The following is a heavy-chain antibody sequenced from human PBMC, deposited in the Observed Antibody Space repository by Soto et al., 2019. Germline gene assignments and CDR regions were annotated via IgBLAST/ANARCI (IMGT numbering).Heavy chain of an antibody. CDR3: AKYREGGHSGIYYDLDH. Sequence: QVQLVESGGGVVQPERSLRLSCVASGFSFNSYGMHWVRQAPGKGLEWVAAISYDGSKKYYLDSVKGRFTISRDNSKNALYLQMDRLRDGDTAVYSCAKYREGGHSGIYYDLDHWGQGTLVTVSS. D-gene: IGHD1-26*01. CDR2: ISYDGSKK. J-gene: IGHJ4*02. V-gene: IGHV3-30*18. CDR1: GFSFNSYG.